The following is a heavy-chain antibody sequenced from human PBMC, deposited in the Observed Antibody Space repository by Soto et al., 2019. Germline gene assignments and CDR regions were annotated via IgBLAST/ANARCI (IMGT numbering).Heavy chain of an antibody. CDR1: GYTFTGYY. D-gene: IGHD2-2*01. CDR2: INPETGGT. V-gene: IGHV1-2*02. J-gene: IGHJ6*02. CDR3: ARERYQVISDGMDV. Sequence: ASVKVSCKASGYTFTGYYVHWVREAPGQGLEWMGWINPETGGTSYAQKFQGRVTLSRDTSINTAYLELSRLRFDDAAVYFCARERYQVISDGMDVWGQGTTVAVS.